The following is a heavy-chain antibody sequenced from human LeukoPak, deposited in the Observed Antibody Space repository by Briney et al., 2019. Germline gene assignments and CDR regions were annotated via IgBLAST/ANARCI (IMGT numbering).Heavy chain of an antibody. V-gene: IGHV3-7*01. D-gene: IGHD1-26*01. J-gene: IGHJ4*02. CDR3: ALSSGNYAIPFDY. CDR2: TKQDGSEK. CDR1: GFTFSRYW. Sequence: GGSLRLSCAASGFTFSRYWMSWVRQAPGKGLKWVANTKQDGSEKYYLESVKGRFTISRDNAKNSLNLHMNSLRGEDTAVYYCALSSGNYAIPFDYWGQGTLVTVSS.